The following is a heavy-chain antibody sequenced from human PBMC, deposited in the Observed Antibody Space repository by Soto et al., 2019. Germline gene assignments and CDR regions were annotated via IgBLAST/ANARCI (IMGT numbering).Heavy chain of an antibody. CDR1: GYTLTELS. D-gene: IGHD3-9*01. J-gene: IGHJ5*02. CDR3: ATVGFYDILTGYYNWFDP. CDR2: FDPEDGET. V-gene: IGHV1-24*01. Sequence: ASVKVSCKVSGYTLTELSMHWVRQAPGKGLEWMGGFDPEDGETIYAQKFQGRVTMTEDTSTDTAYMELSSLRSEDTAVYYCATVGFYDILTGYYNWFDPWGQGTLVTVS.